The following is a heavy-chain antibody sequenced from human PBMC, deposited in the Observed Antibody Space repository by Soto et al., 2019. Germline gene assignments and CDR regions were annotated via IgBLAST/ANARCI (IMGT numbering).Heavy chain of an antibody. Sequence: QVQLVESGGGVVQPGRSLRLSCAASGLRFTSYSMHWVRQAPGKGLEWVAVISYDGNNAYYADSVKGRFTVSRDNSKNTLYLQMTSLTIEDTAVYYCASQFGEYPWDDWGQGTLVTVSS. J-gene: IGHJ4*02. CDR3: ASQFGEYPWDD. CDR2: ISYDGNNA. CDR1: GLRFTSYS. V-gene: IGHV3-30-3*01. D-gene: IGHD3-10*01.